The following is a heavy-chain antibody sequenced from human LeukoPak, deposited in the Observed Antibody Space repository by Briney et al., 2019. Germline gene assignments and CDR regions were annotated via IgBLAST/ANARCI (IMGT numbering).Heavy chain of an antibody. CDR2: INPNSGAA. CDR1: GASFSSYA. Sequence: EASVKVSFKAAGASFSSYAISWVRQAPGQGLEWVGRINPNSGAANSAQKFQDRVGMTRDTSISTVYLEPSSLRSDDTAVYYCARDQGNDAFDIWGQGTMVTVS. J-gene: IGHJ3*02. CDR3: ARDQGNDAFDI. V-gene: IGHV1-2*06.